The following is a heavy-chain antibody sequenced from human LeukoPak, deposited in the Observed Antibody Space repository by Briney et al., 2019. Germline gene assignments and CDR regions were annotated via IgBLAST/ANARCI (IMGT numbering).Heavy chain of an antibody. V-gene: IGHV3-23*01. CDR3: AKDQSSGWYWDY. J-gene: IGHJ4*02. CDR1: GFTFSSYA. Sequence: PGGSLRLSCAASGFTFSSYAMSWVRQAPGKGLEWVSTIRGSGTSTYYADSVKGRFTISRGNSKNTLYLQMNSLRAEDTAAYYCAKDQSSGWYWDYWGQGTLVTVSS. CDR2: IRGSGTST. D-gene: IGHD6-19*01.